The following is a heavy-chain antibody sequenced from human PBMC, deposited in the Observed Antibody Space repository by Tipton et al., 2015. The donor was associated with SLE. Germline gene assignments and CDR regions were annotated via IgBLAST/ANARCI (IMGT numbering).Heavy chain of an antibody. D-gene: IGHD6-13*01. J-gene: IGHJ4*02. CDR2: IFHTGTP. CDR3: ARGYSSSWYLGEYYFDY. Sequence: TLSLTCTVSGDSISNNYWSWLRQPPGKGLEWIGNIFHTGTPNYSASLKSRVTMLLDTSKNEFSLKLTSVTAADSAVYYCARGYSSSWYLGEYYFDYWGQGTLVTVSS. V-gene: IGHV4-59*01. CDR1: GDSISNNY.